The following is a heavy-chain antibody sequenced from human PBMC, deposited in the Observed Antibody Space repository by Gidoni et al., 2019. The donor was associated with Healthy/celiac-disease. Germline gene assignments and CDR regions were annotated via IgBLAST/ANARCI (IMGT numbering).Heavy chain of an antibody. CDR3: ASSRTEMATINFDY. J-gene: IGHJ4*02. D-gene: IGHD5-12*01. V-gene: IGHV1-69*04. Sequence: QVQLVQSGAEVKKPGSSVKVSCKASGGTFSSYAISWVRQAPGQGLEWMGRIIPILGIANYAQKFQGRVTITADKSTSTAYMELSSLRSEDTAVYYCASSRTEMATINFDYWGQGTLVTVSS. CDR2: IIPILGIA. CDR1: GGTFSSYA.